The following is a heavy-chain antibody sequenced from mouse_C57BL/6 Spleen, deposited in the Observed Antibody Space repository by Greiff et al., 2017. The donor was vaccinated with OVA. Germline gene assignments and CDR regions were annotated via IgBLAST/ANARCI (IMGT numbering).Heavy chain of an antibody. CDR3: ARGGEGRRGYAMDY. J-gene: IGHJ4*01. V-gene: IGHV1-80*01. Sequence: QVQLQQSGAELVKPGASVKMSCKASGYAFSSYWMNWVKQRPGQGLEWIGQIYPGDGNTNYNGKFKGKATLTADKSSSTAYMQLSSLTSEDSSVYVGARGGEGRRGYAMDYWGQGTSLTVSS. CDR2: IYPGDGNT. CDR1: GYAFSSYW.